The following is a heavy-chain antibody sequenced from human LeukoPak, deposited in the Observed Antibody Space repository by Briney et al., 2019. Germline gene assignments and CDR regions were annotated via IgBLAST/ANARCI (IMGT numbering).Heavy chain of an antibody. CDR2: IYHTGNT. J-gene: IGHJ4*02. V-gene: IGHV4-38-2*02. CDR1: GYSITSGYY. Sequence: SETLSLTCSVSGYSITSGYYWGWIRQPPGRGLEWIGSIYHTGNTFYDPSFNSRVTISVDTSKNQFSLSLSSVPAADTAVYYCARYCSSTTCYTRGGDYWGQGTLVTVSS. CDR3: ARYCSSTTCYTRGGDY. D-gene: IGHD2-2*02.